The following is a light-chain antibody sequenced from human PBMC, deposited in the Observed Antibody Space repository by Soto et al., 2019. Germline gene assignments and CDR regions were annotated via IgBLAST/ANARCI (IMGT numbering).Light chain of an antibody. V-gene: IGKV3-11*01. Sequence: EIVWTQYPATLSLSPGERPPLPWRASQSVSSYLAWYQQKPGQAPRLLIYDASNRATGIPARFSGSGSGTDFTLTISGLEPEDFAVYYCQQRSNWPPITFGQGTRLEIK. CDR2: DAS. J-gene: IGKJ5*01. CDR3: QQRSNWPPIT. CDR1: QSVSSY.